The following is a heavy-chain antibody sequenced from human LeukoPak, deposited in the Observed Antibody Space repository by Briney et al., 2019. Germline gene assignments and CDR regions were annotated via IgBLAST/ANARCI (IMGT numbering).Heavy chain of an antibody. D-gene: IGHD5-12*01. J-gene: IGHJ4*02. CDR1: GFTFSSYG. V-gene: IGHV3-30*18. CDR3: AKDPEWLRLGTLDY. Sequence: GGSLRLSCAASGFTFSSYGMHWVRQAPGKGLEWVAVISYDGSNKYYADTVKGRFTISRDNSKNTLYLQMNSLRAEDTAVYYCAKDPEWLRLGTLDYWGQGTLVTVSS. CDR2: ISYDGSNK.